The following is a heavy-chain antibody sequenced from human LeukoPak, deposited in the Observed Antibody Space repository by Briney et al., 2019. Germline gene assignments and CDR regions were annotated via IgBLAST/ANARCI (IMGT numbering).Heavy chain of an antibody. CDR1: GFTFSSYA. V-gene: IGHV3-30*04. Sequence: GGSLRLSCAASGFTFSSYAMPWVRQASGKGLEGVADISYDGSNKYYADSVKGRFTIPRDNSKNTLYLQMNSLRAEDTAVYYCARDRIAAAGPLDYWGQGTLVTVSS. CDR3: ARDRIAAAGPLDY. D-gene: IGHD6-13*01. CDR2: ISYDGSNK. J-gene: IGHJ4*02.